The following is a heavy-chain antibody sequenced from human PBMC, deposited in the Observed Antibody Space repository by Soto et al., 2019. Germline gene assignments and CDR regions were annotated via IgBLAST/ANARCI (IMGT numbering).Heavy chain of an antibody. J-gene: IGHJ6*02. CDR1: GFTFRSYG. CDR2: ISYDGINK. Sequence: QVQLVESGGGVVQPGRSLRLSCAASGFTFRSYGMHWVRQAPGKGLEWVADISYDGINKHYADSVKGRFTISRDNSKNTLYLQMNSLGADDTAMYYCAREHGGTMVQTWGMDVWGQGTTVTVSS. D-gene: IGHD3-10*01. CDR3: AREHGGTMVQTWGMDV. V-gene: IGHV3-30*03.